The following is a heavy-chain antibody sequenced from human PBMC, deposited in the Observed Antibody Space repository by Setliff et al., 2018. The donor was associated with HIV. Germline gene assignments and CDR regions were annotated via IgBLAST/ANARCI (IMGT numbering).Heavy chain of an antibody. J-gene: IGHJ4*02. CDR2: ISTSGTT. Sequence: KTSETLSLTCTVSGGSMSTHYWSWIRQTPGKGLEWIGHISTSGTTNYNPSLKSRVTISADTSKSQFSLKLTSVTAADTAAYFCARVSTDYVWGSFLSSGPYYFDFWGQGALVTVSS. V-gene: IGHV4-4*08. CDR1: GGSMSTHY. D-gene: IGHD3-16*01. CDR3: ARVSTDYVWGSFLSSGPYYFDF.